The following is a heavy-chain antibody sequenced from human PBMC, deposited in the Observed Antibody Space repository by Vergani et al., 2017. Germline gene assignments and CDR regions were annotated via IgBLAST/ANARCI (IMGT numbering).Heavy chain of an antibody. CDR3: ARGSPLYYYDSSGYYGLNDY. CDR2: MNPNSGNT. J-gene: IGHJ4*02. Sequence: QVQLVQSGAEVKKPGASVTVSCKASGYTFTSYDINWVRQATGQGLEWMGWMNPNSGNTGYAQKFQGRVTMTRNTSISTAYMELSSLRSEDTAVYYCARGSPLYYYDSSGYYGLNDYWGQGTLVTVSS. CDR1: GYTFTSYD. D-gene: IGHD3-22*01. V-gene: IGHV1-8*01.